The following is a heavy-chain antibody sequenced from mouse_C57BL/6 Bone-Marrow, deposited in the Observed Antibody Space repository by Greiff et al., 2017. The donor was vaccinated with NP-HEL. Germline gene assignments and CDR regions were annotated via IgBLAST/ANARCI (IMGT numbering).Heavy chain of an antibody. CDR1: GYTFTSYW. V-gene: IGHV1-69*01. CDR2: IDPSDSYT. J-gene: IGHJ2*01. CDR3: ARGNWDY. D-gene: IGHD4-1*01. Sequence: VQLQQPGAELVMPGASVKLSCKASGYTFTSYWMHWVKQRPGQGLEWIGEIDPSDSYTNYNQKFKGKSTLTVDKSSSTAYMQLSSLTSEDAAVYYCARGNWDYWGQGTTLTVSS.